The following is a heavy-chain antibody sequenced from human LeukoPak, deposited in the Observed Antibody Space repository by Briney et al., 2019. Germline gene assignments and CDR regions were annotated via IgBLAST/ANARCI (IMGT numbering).Heavy chain of an antibody. V-gene: IGHV3-49*04. J-gene: IGHJ4*02. Sequence: GGSLRLSCTASGFTFGDYAMSWVRQAPGKGLEWVGFIRSKAYGGTTEYAASVKGRFTISRDDSKSIAYLQMNSLKTEDTAVYYCTRNDFPGEPPIYWGQGTLVTVSS. CDR2: IRSKAYGGTT. CDR1: GFTFGDYA. CDR3: TRNDFPGEPPIY. D-gene: IGHD1-1*01.